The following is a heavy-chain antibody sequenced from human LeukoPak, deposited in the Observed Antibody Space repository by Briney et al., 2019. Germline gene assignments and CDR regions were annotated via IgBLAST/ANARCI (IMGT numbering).Heavy chain of an antibody. D-gene: IGHD5-24*01. CDR3: ARGRWPSYYFDY. J-gene: IGHJ4*02. CDR2: TKQDGGEK. V-gene: IGHV3-7*01. Sequence: TGGSLRLSCAASGFTFSSYWMSWVRQAPGKGLEWVANTKQDGGEKYYVDSVKGRFTISRDNAKNSLYLHMNSLRAEDTAVYYCARGRWPSYYFDYWGQGTLVTVSS. CDR1: GFTFSSYW.